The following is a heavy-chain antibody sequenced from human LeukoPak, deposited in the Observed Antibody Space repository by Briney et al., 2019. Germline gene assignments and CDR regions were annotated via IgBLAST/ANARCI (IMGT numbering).Heavy chain of an antibody. D-gene: IGHD3-10*01. J-gene: IGHJ3*02. CDR3: ARDGLLWFGELLRHDAFDI. CDR2: IYYSGST. CDR1: GGSISSYY. Sequence: SETLSLTCTVSGGSISSYYWSWIRQPPGKGLEWIGYIYYSGSTNYNPSLKSRVTISVDTSKNQFSLKLSSVTAADTAVYYCARDGLLWFGELLRHDAFDIWGQGTMVTVSS. V-gene: IGHV4-59*01.